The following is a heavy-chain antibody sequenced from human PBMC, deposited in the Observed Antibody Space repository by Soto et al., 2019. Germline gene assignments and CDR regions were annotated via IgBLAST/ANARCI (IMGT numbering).Heavy chain of an antibody. J-gene: IGHJ5*01. Sequence: QVQLQESGPGLVRPSQTLSLTCTVSGGSVTSGGYYWSWIRHCPGKGLEWIGYIYSSGDTNYNPSLNRRVAMSVDTSKNQFSLQLTSVTVADKAIYYCTRDLGPPVTNGYDSWGQRILVTVSS. CDR1: GGSVTSGGYY. CDR3: TRDLGPPVTNGYDS. D-gene: IGHD3-16*01. V-gene: IGHV4-31*03. CDR2: IYSSGDT.